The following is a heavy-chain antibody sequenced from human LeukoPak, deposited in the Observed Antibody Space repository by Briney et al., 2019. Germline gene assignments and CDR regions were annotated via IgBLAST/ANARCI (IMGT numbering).Heavy chain of an antibody. Sequence: TPSETLSLTCTVSGGSISSYYWSWIRQPPGKGPEWIGYIYYRGSTNYNPSLKSRVTISVDTSKNQFSLKLSSVTAADTAVYYCARSSGWGSSSVDYWGQGTLVTVSS. CDR1: GGSISSYY. CDR2: IYYRGST. CDR3: ARSSGWGSSSVDY. V-gene: IGHV4-59*01. J-gene: IGHJ4*02. D-gene: IGHD6-13*01.